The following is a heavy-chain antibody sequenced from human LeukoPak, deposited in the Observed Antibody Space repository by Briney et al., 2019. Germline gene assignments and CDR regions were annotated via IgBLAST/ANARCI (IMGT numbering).Heavy chain of an antibody. Sequence: GGSLRLSCAASGFTFSDSWMTWVRQAPGKGLEWVANVNQDGSETHYVDSVKGRFTISRDNAKNSLFLQLNSLRAEDTAVYYCAREATTSRPGDYWGLGTLATVSS. D-gene: IGHD1-1*01. CDR1: GFTFSDSW. CDR2: VNQDGSET. J-gene: IGHJ4*02. V-gene: IGHV3-7*01. CDR3: AREATTSRPGDY.